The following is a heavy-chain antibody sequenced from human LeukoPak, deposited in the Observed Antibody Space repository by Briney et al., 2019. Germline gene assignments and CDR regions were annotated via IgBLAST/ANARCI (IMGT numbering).Heavy chain of an antibody. J-gene: IGHJ4*02. CDR3: ARDKIVGASKFDY. CDR2: IKQDESEK. Sequence: GGSLRLSCAVSGFTFSNYWMSWVRQAPGKGLEWVAHIKQDESEKYYVDSVKGRFTISRDNAKNSLYLQMNSLRAEDTAIYYCARDKIVGASKFDYWGQGTLVAVSS. V-gene: IGHV3-7*01. D-gene: IGHD1-26*01. CDR1: GFTFSNYW.